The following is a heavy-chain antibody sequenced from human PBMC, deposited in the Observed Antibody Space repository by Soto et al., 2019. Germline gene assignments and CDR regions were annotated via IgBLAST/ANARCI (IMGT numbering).Heavy chain of an antibody. CDR1: GGSISSYY. D-gene: IGHD5-12*01. J-gene: IGHJ4*02. V-gene: IGHV4-59*01. CDR2: IYYSGST. Sequence: PSETLSLTCTVSGGSISSYYRSWIRQPPGKGLEWIGYIYYSGSTNYNPSLKSRVTISVDTSKNQFSLKLSSVTAADTAVYYCARSSSIVAAGYYFDYWGQGTLVTVSS. CDR3: ARSSSIVAAGYYFDY.